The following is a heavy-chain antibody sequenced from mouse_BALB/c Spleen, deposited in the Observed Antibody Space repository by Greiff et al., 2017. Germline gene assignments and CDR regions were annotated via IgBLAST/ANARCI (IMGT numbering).Heavy chain of an antibody. CDR2: ISYDGSN. CDR1: GYSITSGYY. D-gene: IGHD4-1*01. V-gene: IGHV3-6*02. CDR3: ASLWDPFDY. Sequence: VQLKESGPGLVKPSQSLSLTCSVTGYSITSGYYWNWIRQFPGNKLEWMGYISYDGSNNYNPSLKNRISITRDTSKNQFFLKLNSVTTEDTATYYCASLWDPFDYWGQGTTLTVSS. J-gene: IGHJ2*01.